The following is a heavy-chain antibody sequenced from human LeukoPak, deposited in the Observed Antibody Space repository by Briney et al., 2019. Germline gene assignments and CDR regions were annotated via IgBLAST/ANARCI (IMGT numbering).Heavy chain of an antibody. Sequence: GGSLRLSCAASGFTFSSYEMNWVRQAPGKGLEWVSYISSSGSTIYYADSVKGRFTISRDNAKNSLYLEMNSLRAEDTAVYYCARGGETTGFDYWGQGTLVTVSS. V-gene: IGHV3-48*03. CDR3: ARGGETTGFDY. D-gene: IGHD4-17*01. CDR1: GFTFSSYE. CDR2: ISSSGSTI. J-gene: IGHJ4*02.